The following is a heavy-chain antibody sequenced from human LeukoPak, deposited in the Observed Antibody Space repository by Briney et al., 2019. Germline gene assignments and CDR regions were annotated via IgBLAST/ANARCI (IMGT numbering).Heavy chain of an antibody. Sequence: GGSLRLSCAASGFTVTSNWIHWVRQAPGKGLVWVSRIDDAGSGTSYADSVKGRFTISRDTAKNTVYLQMNSLRVDDTAVYYCATVFDLWGQGTLATVSS. CDR2: IDDAGSGT. V-gene: IGHV3-74*01. CDR3: ATVFDL. CDR1: GFTVTSNW. J-gene: IGHJ4*02.